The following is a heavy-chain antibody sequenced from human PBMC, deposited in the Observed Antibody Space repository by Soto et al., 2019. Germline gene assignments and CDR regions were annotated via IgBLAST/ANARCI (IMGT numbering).Heavy chain of an antibody. CDR1: GYTFTSYA. D-gene: IGHD2-2*01. CDR3: ARGDIVLVPAAPPYYYYGMDV. V-gene: IGHV1-2*04. J-gene: IGHJ6*02. Sequence: ASVKVSCKASGYTFTSYAMHWVRQAPGQGLEWMGWINPNSGGTNYAQKFQGWVTMTRDTSISTAYMELSRLRSDDTAVYYCARGDIVLVPAAPPYYYYGMDVWGQGTTVTVSS. CDR2: INPNSGGT.